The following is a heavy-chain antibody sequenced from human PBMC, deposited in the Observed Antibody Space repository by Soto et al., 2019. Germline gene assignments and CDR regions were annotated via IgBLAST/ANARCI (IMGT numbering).Heavy chain of an antibody. Sequence: SETLSLTCAVYGAPFSGYYWTWIRQPPGKGLEWIGEINHTGSTKYNPSLKSRVTISLDTSKNQFSLSLRSVTAADTAVYYCGRGREIFGAVTPFEYWGQGPQVTVPS. CDR3: GRGREIFGAVTPFEY. J-gene: IGHJ4*02. D-gene: IGHD3-3*01. CDR2: INHTGST. V-gene: IGHV4-34*01. CDR1: GAPFSGYY.